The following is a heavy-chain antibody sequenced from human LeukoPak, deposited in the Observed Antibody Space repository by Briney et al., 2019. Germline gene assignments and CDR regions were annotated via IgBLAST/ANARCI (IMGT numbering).Heavy chain of an antibody. V-gene: IGHV1-69*05. D-gene: IGHD3-10*01. CDR2: IIPIFGTA. CDR1: GYTFTSYG. Sequence: SVKVSCKAPGYTFTSYGISWVRQAPGQGLEWMGGIIPIFGTANYAQKFQGRVTITTDESTSTAYMELSSLRSEDTAVYYCATTVGGSELYWGQGTLVTVSS. CDR3: ATTVGGSELY. J-gene: IGHJ4*02.